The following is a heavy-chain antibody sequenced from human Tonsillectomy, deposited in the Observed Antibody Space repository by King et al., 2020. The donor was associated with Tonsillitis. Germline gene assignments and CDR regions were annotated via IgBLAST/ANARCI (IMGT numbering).Heavy chain of an antibody. CDR3: TREGGWLGELPSI. CDR2: IYRGGSP. J-gene: IGHJ4*02. D-gene: IGHD3-10*01. CDR1: GVTVSDNY. V-gene: IGHV3-53*01. Sequence: VQRVESGGGLIQPGGSLRLSCAASGVTVSDNYMSWVRQAPGKGLEWGSDIYRGGSPYYADFVKGRFTISRDTSKNTLYLQMSSLRAEDTAVYYCTREGGWLGELPSIWGQGTLVTVSS.